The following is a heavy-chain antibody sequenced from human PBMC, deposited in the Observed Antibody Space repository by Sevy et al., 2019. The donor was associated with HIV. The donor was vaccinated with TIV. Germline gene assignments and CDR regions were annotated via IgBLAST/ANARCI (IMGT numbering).Heavy chain of an antibody. V-gene: IGHV1-2*02. CDR2: INPNNGDT. Sequence: ASVKVSCKASGYTFTDYYMHWVRQAPGQGPEWMGWINPNNGDTTYSQKFKGRVTMTRDTSISTAYMELRSLRSDDTAVYYCAKVGKYYYSMDYFEYWGQGTLVTVSS. J-gene: IGHJ4*02. CDR3: AKVGKYYYSMDYFEY. CDR1: GYTFTDYY. D-gene: IGHD3-22*01.